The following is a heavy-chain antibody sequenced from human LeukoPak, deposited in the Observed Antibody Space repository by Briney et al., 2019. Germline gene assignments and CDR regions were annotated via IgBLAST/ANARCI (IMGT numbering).Heavy chain of an antibody. V-gene: IGHV1-2*04. D-gene: IGHD3-10*01. Sequence: EASVKVSCKASGYTFTDYYMHWVRQAPGQGLEWMGWINPNSGGTNYAQKFQGWITMTRDTSMSTAYMELNRLKSDDTAVYFCVRVSLIYGSGSYYQSPLAYWGQGTLVTVSS. CDR3: VRVSLIYGSGSYYQSPLAY. J-gene: IGHJ4*02. CDR1: GYTFTDYY. CDR2: INPNSGGT.